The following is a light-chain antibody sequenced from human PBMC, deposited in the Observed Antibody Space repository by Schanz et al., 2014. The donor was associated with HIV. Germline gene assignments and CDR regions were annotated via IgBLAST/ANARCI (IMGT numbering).Light chain of an antibody. CDR3: SSYTSSSPDVV. CDR2: DVN. CDR1: GSDIGGYNF. Sequence: QSVLTQPASVSASPGQSITISCTGTGSDIGGYNFVSWYQQCPGKAPKLVIFDVNNRPAGVSNRFSGSKSGNTASLTISGLRAEDEASYYCSSYTSSSPDVVFGGGTKLTVL. V-gene: IGLV2-14*03. J-gene: IGLJ2*01.